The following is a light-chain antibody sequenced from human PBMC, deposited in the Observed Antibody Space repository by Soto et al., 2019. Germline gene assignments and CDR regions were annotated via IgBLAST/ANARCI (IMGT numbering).Light chain of an antibody. CDR3: QQRSNWPPVT. Sequence: EIVLTQSPATLSLSPGERATLSCRASQSVSSYLAWYQQKPGQVPRLLIYGASNRATGVSARFSGSGSGTEFTLTIRCLQSEDFAAYYCQQRSNWPPVTFGQGTRLEIK. J-gene: IGKJ5*01. CDR1: QSVSSY. CDR2: GAS. V-gene: IGKV3-11*01.